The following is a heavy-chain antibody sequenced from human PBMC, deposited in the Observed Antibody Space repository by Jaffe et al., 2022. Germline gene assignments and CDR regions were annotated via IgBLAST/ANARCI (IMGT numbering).Heavy chain of an antibody. CDR2: IIPIFGTA. Sequence: QVQLVQSGAEVKKPGSSVKVSCKASGGTFSSYAISWVRQAPGQGLEWMGGIIPIFGTANYAQKFQGRVTITADESTSTAYMELSSLRSEDTAVYYCARNEKDYSSSWTPYYYYYYMDVWGKGTTVTVSS. CDR1: GGTFSSYA. V-gene: IGHV1-69*01. CDR3: ARNEKDYSSSWTPYYYYYYMDV. J-gene: IGHJ6*03. D-gene: IGHD6-13*01.